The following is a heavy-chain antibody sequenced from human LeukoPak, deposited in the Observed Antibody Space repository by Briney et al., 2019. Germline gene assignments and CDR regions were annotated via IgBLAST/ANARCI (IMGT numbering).Heavy chain of an antibody. J-gene: IGHJ4*02. CDR3: ARSGGAPNN. D-gene: IGHD3-16*01. CDR1: GFTFSAIP. CDR2: INADGSET. V-gene: IGHV3-7*03. Sequence: GGSLRLSCAASGFTFSAIPMTWVRQAPGKGLQWVANINADGSETHYVDSVKGRFTISRDNAKNSLFLQMNSLRAEDTAIYYCARSGGAPNNWGQGTLVTVSS.